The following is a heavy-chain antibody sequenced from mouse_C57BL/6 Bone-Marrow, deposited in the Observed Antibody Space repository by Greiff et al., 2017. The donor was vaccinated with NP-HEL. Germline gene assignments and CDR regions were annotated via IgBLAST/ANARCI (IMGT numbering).Heavy chain of an antibody. V-gene: IGHV1-59*01. J-gene: IGHJ3*01. CDR1: GYTFTSYW. CDR2: IDPSDSYT. Sequence: VQLQQPGAEPVRPGTSVKLSCKASGYTFTSYWMHWVKQRPGQGLEWIGVIDPSDSYTNYNQKFKGKATLTVDTSSSTAYMQLSSLTSEDSAVYYCARREVRLPWFAYWGQGTLVTVSA. CDR3: ARREVRLPWFAY. D-gene: IGHD2-14*01.